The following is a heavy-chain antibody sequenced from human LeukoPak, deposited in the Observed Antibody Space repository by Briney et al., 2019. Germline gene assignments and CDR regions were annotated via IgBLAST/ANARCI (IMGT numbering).Heavy chain of an antibody. CDR3: ARVGSSPMPREDDASDI. CDR2: IYYSGRT. V-gene: IGHV4-30-4*07. CDR1: GGSISSVGYS. D-gene: IGHD2-15*01. Sequence: PSETLSLTCAVSGGSISSVGYSWSWIRQPPGKGLEWIGYIYYSGRTYYNPSLKSRIIISVDTSKNQFSLNLSSVTAADTAVYYCARVGSSPMPREDDASDIWGQGTMVTVSS. J-gene: IGHJ3*02.